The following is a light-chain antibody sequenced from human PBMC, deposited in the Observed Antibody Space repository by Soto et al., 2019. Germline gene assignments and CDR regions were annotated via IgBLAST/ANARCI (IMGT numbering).Light chain of an antibody. CDR2: DTS. J-gene: IGKJ1*01. CDR1: QGIGDT. V-gene: IGKV3-15*01. Sequence: EVVRTQSPATLSVSPGEGATLPCRASQGIGDTLAWYQHKPGQTHRLIIYDTSTRATGVPARFSGSRSGTEFTLTINSLQSQDFAVYYCQQYEDWPPWTFGQGTKGENK. CDR3: QQYEDWPPWT.